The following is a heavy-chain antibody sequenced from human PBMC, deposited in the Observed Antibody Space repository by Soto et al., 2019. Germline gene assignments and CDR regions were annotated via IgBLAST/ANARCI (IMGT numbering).Heavy chain of an antibody. D-gene: IGHD3-9*01. Sequence: SETLSLTCTVSGDSISSSYWSWIRQSPGKGLEWIGYIYYSGSTNYNPSLKSRVTISVDTSKNQFSLKLSSVTAADTAVYYCARPSILTGYYIHDAFDIWGQGTMVTVSS. CDR3: ARPSILTGYYIHDAFDI. V-gene: IGHV4-59*01. J-gene: IGHJ3*02. CDR1: GDSISSSY. CDR2: IYYSGST.